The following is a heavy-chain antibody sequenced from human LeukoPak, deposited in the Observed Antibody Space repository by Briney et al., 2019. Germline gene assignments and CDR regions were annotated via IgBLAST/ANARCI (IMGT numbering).Heavy chain of an antibody. D-gene: IGHD3-10*01. CDR3: ARDPPITVVRGVIGYYYYGMDV. CDR2: IIPIFGTA. J-gene: IGHJ6*02. V-gene: IGHV1-69*13. Sequence: SVKVSCKASGGTFSSYAISWVRQAPGQGLEWMGGIIPIFGTANYAQKFQGRVTITADESTSTAYMELSSLRSEDTAVYYCARDPPITVVRGVIGYYYYGMDVWGQGTTVTVSS. CDR1: GGTFSSYA.